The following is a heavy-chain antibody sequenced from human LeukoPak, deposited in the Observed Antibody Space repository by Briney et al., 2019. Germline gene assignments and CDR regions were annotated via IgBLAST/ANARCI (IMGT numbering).Heavy chain of an antibody. CDR3: ARTGSGWQPGDY. J-gene: IGHJ4*02. D-gene: IGHD6-19*01. CDR1: GFTFSIAW. Sequence: GGSLRLSCAASGFTFSIAWMTWVRQAPGKGLEWVATIKQDASEIYYVDSVKGRFTISRDNAHNSLYLQMNTLSPEDTAVYYCARTGSGWQPGDYWGQGTLVTVSS. V-gene: IGHV3-7*05. CDR2: IKQDASEI.